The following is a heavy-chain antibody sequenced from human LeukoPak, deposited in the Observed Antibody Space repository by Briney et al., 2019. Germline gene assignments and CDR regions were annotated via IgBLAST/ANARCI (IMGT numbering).Heavy chain of an antibody. CDR1: GYSISSGYC. V-gene: IGHV4-38-2*02. D-gene: IGHD3-22*01. J-gene: IGHJ4*02. Sequence: SETLSLTCTVSGYSISSGYCWGWIRQPPGMGLEWIGSIYHTGSTYYNPSLKSRVTISLDTSKNQFSLKLSSVTAADTAVYYCARVPSTNYYDSSGYWGYFDYWGQGTLVTVSS. CDR2: IYHTGST. CDR3: ARVPSTNYYDSSGYWGYFDY.